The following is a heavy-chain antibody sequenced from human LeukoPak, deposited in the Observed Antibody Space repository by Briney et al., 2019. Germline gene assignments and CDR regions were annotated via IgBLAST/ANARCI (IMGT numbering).Heavy chain of an antibody. CDR3: ATFSTVVLSPYDGFDI. CDR2: THHSGST. Sequence: SETLSLTCIVSGGSISSYYWSWIRQPPGKGLEWIGETHHSGSTNYDPSLRSRVTISVDKSKNQFFLKLTSVTAADTAMYYCATFSTVVLSPYDGFDIWGQGTMVTVSS. D-gene: IGHD2/OR15-2a*01. J-gene: IGHJ3*02. CDR1: GGSISSYY. V-gene: IGHV4-34*01.